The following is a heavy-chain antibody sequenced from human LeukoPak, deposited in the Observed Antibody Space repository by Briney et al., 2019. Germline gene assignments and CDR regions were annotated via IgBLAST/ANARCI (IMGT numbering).Heavy chain of an antibody. Sequence: ASVKVSCKASGGTFSSYAISWVRQAPGQGLEWVGGIIPIFGTANYAQKFQGRVTITADKSTSTAYMELSSLRSEDTAVYYCARVGTKWGDYATYWGQGTLVTVSS. CDR3: ARVGTKWGDYATY. V-gene: IGHV1-69*06. D-gene: IGHD4-17*01. CDR1: GGTFSSYA. J-gene: IGHJ4*02. CDR2: IIPIFGTA.